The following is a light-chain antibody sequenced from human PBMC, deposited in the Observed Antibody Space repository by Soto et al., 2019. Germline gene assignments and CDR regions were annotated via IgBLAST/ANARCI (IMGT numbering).Light chain of an antibody. J-gene: IGKJ1*01. CDR1: QSVRSY. CDR2: DES. CDR3: QQRTT. Sequence: EIVLTQSPATLSLSPGERSTLSCRASQSVRSYLAWYQQKPGXXPRLLIYDESKRATGIPARFSGSGSGTDFTLTISSLEPEDFAVYYCQQRTTFGQGTKVDIK. V-gene: IGKV3-11*01.